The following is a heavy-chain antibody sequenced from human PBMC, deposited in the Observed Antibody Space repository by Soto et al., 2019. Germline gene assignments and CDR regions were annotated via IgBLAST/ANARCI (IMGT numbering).Heavy chain of an antibody. CDR1: GGSISSSSYY. D-gene: IGHD2-2*01. V-gene: IGHV4-39*01. CDR2: IYYSGST. Sequence: QLQLQESGPGLVKPSETLSLTCTVSGGSISSSSYYWGWIRQPPGKGLEWIGSIYYSGSTYYNPSLKSRVTISVDTSKNQFSLKLSSVTAADTAVYYCASHYCSSTSCYYVDYWGQGTLVTVSS. CDR3: ASHYCSSTSCYYVDY. J-gene: IGHJ4*02.